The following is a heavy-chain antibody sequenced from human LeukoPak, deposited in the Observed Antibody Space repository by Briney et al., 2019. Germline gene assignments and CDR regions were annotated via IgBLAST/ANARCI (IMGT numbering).Heavy chain of an antibody. D-gene: IGHD3-10*01. V-gene: IGHV1-69*13. J-gene: IGHJ3*02. CDR1: GGTFSSYA. Sequence: ASVKVSCKASGGTFSSYAISWVRQAPGQGLEWMGGIIPIFGTANYAQKFQGRVTITADESTSTAYMKLSSLRSEDTAVYYCARVIGGEAFDIWGQGTMVTVSS. CDR2: IIPIFGTA. CDR3: ARVIGGEAFDI.